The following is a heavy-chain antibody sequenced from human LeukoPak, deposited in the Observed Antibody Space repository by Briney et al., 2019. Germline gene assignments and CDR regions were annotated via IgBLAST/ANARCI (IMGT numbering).Heavy chain of an antibody. J-gene: IGHJ4*02. CDR2: IYYSGST. D-gene: IGHD3-10*01. Sequence: PSETLSLTCTVSGGSISSSSYYWRWIRQPPGKGLEWIGSIYYSGSTYYIPSLKSRVTISVDTSKNQFSLKLSSVTAADSDVYYCARGRGSRDFDYWGQGTLVTVSS. V-gene: IGHV4-39*07. CDR1: GGSISSSSYY. CDR3: ARGRGSRDFDY.